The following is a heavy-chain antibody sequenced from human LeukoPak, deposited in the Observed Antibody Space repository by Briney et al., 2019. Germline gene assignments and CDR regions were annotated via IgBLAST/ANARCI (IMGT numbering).Heavy chain of an antibody. CDR3: ARALTQRYCSSTSCLDASDI. D-gene: IGHD2-2*01. J-gene: IGHJ3*02. Sequence: GGSLRLSRAASGFTFSDYYMSWIRQAPGKGLEWVSYISSSGSTIYYADSVKGRFTISRDNAKNSLYLQMNSLRAEDTAVYYCARALTQRYCSSTSCLDASDIWGQGTMVTVSS. V-gene: IGHV3-11*04. CDR2: ISSSGSTI. CDR1: GFTFSDYY.